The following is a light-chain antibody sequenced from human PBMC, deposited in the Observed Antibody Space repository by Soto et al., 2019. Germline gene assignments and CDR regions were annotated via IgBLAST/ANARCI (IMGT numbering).Light chain of an antibody. CDR1: LSINTN. J-gene: IGKJ1*01. V-gene: IGKV3-15*01. CDR3: QQYTNWPPWT. Sequence: EIVFTHAAATSSITQGEGATLSCRASLSINTNLAWYQQKPGQAPRLLIYGASTRASGIPARFSGSGSGTEFTLTISRLQSEDFAVYYCQQYTNWPPWTFGQGTKVDIK. CDR2: GAS.